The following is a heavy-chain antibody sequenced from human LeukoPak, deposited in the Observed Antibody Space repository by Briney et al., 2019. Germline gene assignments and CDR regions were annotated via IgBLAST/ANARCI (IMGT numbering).Heavy chain of an antibody. CDR1: GFTFSSYG. CDR3: AKNRDSSDYPRDFDY. Sequence: PGGSLRLSCAAFGFTFSSYGMHWVRQTPGKGLEWVAFIRHDGSYQQYADSVKGRFPVSRDNSKDMVYLQMNSLRTEDTAVYYCAKNRDSSDYPRDFDYWGQGTLVTVSS. D-gene: IGHD3-22*01. V-gene: IGHV3-30*02. J-gene: IGHJ4*02. CDR2: IRHDGSYQ.